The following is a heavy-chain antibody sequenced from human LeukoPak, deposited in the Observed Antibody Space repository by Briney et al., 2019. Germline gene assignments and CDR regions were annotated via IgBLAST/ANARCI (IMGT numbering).Heavy chain of an antibody. V-gene: IGHV3-74*01. CDR1: GFTFSRYW. D-gene: IGHD6-19*01. Sequence: GGSLRLSCVASGFTFSRYWMHWVRQAPGKGLVWVSRINSDGRSTNYADSVKGRFSISRDNTENTFYLQMNSLRCEDTAVYYCVRGADTGYSSDSWGQGTLVTVSS. CDR2: INSDGRST. CDR3: VRGADTGYSSDS. J-gene: IGHJ5*02.